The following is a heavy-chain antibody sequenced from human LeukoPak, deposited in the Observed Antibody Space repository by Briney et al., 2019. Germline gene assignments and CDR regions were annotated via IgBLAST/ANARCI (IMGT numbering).Heavy chain of an antibody. CDR3: ARDSGWYDY. CDR1: GGSISSGSYY. J-gene: IGHJ4*02. D-gene: IGHD6-19*01. Sequence: PSETLSLTCTVSGGSISSGSYYWSWIRQPAGKGLEWIGSLYHSGSTYYNPSLKRRVTISVDTSKNQFSLKLSSVTAADTAVYYCARDSGWYDYWGQGTLVTVSS. V-gene: IGHV4-39*07. CDR2: LYHSGST.